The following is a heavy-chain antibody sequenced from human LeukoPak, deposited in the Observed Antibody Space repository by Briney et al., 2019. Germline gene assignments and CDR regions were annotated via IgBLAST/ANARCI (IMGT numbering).Heavy chain of an antibody. CDR1: GGTFSSYA. V-gene: IGHV1-69*05. J-gene: IGHJ4*02. CDR3: ASTITMVRGVILDY. D-gene: IGHD3-10*01. Sequence: SVKVSCKASGGTFSSYAISWVRQGPGQGLEWMGGIIPIFGTANYAQKFQGRVTITTDESTSTAYMELSSLRSEDTAVYYCASTITMVRGVILDYWGQGTLVTVSS. CDR2: IIPIFGTA.